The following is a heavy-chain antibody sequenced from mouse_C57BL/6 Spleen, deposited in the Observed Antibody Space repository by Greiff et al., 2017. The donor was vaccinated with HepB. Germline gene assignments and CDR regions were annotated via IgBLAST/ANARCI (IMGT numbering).Heavy chain of an antibody. V-gene: IGHV1-7*01. D-gene: IGHD2-4*01. CDR2: INPSSGYT. CDR1: GYTFTSYW. Sequence: QVHVKQSGAELAKPGASVKLSCKASGYTFTSYWMHWVKQRPGQGLEWIGYINPSSGYTKYNQKFKDKATLTADKSFSTAYMQLSRLTYEDSAVYYCARDGAYYDYDAYYYAMDYWDQGTSVTVSS. J-gene: IGHJ4*01. CDR3: ARDGAYYDYDAYYYAMDY.